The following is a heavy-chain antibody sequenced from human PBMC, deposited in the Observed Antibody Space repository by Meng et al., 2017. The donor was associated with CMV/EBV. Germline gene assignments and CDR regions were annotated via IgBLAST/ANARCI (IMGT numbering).Heavy chain of an antibody. CDR3: ARVPYSSSWYEPSPVY. D-gene: IGHD6-13*01. Sequence: GGSLKISCAASGFTFSSYSMNWVRQAPGKGLEWVSSISSSSSYIYYADSVKGRFTSSRDNAKNSLYLQMNSLRAEDTAVYYCARVPYSSSWYEPSPVYWGQGTLVTVSS. CDR1: GFTFSSYS. V-gene: IGHV3-21*01. J-gene: IGHJ4*02. CDR2: ISSSSSYI.